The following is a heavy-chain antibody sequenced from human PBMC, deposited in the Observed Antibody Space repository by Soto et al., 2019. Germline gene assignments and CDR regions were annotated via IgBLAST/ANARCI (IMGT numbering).Heavy chain of an antibody. CDR2: IGPESGAA. D-gene: IGHD1-26*01. CDR1: GYTFTGHY. J-gene: IGHJ4*02. Sequence: ASVKVSCKASGYTFTGHYIHWVRQAPEQGPEWMGEIGPESGAARYAQRFQGRVAMTMDMSITTVYMELNNLSPDDTAVYYCGRGRSGQIVVFYWGQGTPVTVSS. V-gene: IGHV1-2*02. CDR3: GRGRSGQIVVFY.